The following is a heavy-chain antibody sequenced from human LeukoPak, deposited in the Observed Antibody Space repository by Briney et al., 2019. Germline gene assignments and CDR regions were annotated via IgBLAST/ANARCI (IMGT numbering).Heavy chain of an antibody. CDR2: IYSGGST. D-gene: IGHD6-13*01. V-gene: IGHV3-66*01. J-gene: IGHJ4*02. CDR3: ASKCRYSSSWYDGSSFDY. CDR1: GFTVSSNY. Sequence: GGSLRLSCAASGFTVSSNYMSWVRQAPGKGLEWVSVIYSGGSTYYADSVKGRFTISRDNSKNTLYLQMNSLRAEDTAVYYCASKCRYSSSWYDGSSFDYWGQGTLVTVSS.